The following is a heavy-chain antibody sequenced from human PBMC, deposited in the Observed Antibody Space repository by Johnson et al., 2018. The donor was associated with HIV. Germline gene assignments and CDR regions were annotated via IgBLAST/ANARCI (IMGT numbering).Heavy chain of an antibody. CDR3: ARERRANWDPNDAFDI. D-gene: IGHD7-27*01. CDR1: GFTFSDYY. Sequence: QVQLVESGGGLVKPGGSLRLSCAASGFTFSDYYMSWIRQAPGKGLEWVSYISSSGSTIYYADSVKGRITISRDNAKNSLYLQMNSLRAEDTAVYYCARERRANWDPNDAFDIWGQGTMVTVSS. V-gene: IGHV3-11*04. CDR2: ISSSGSTI. J-gene: IGHJ3*02.